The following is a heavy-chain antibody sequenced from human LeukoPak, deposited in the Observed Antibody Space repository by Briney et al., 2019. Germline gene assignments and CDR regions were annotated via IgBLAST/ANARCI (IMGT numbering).Heavy chain of an antibody. CDR2: ISSSSSYI. CDR3: ARGASGSDGAFDI. D-gene: IGHD1-26*01. Sequence: GGPLRLSCAASGFTFSSYSMNWVRQAPGKGLEWVSSISSSSSYIYYADSVKGRFTISRDNAKNSLYLQMNSLRAEDTAVYYCARGASGSDGAFDIWGQGTMVTVSS. V-gene: IGHV3-21*01. CDR1: GFTFSSYS. J-gene: IGHJ3*02.